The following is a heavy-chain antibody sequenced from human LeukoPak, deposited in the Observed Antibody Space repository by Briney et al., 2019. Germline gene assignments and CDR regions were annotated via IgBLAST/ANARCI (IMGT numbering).Heavy chain of an antibody. V-gene: IGHV1-8*01. J-gene: IGHJ6*03. D-gene: IGHD3-3*01. CDR3: AGGRRWSGYYYYYYYMDV. CDR1: GYNSTSYE. Sequence: GASVTVSCKASGYNSTSYEINWVRQATGQGLEWMGWMNPNSGNTGYAQKFQGRVTMTRNTSINTVYMELSSLRADDAAVYYCAGGRRWSGYYYYYYYMDVWGKGTTVTVSS. CDR2: MNPNSGNT.